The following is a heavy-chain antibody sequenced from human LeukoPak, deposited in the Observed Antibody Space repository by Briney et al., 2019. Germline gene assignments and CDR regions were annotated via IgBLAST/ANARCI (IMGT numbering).Heavy chain of an antibody. V-gene: IGHV1-46*01. Sequence: VTGSCKASGYTFTNYYMHWVRPAPGQGLEWMGIINPSGGGTSYAQKFQGRVSMTRDTSTSTVYMELSSLRSEDTAVYYCARDHESYYGSGSYYPGGCDYWGQGAMMTISS. J-gene: IGHJ4*02. CDR3: ARDHESYYGSGSYYPGGCDY. D-gene: IGHD3-10*01. CDR1: GYTFTNYY. CDR2: INPSGGGT.